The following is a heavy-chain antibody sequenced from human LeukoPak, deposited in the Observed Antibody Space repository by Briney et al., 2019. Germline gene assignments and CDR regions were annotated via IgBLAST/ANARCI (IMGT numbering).Heavy chain of an antibody. Sequence: PGGSLRLSCAASGFIFSSFAISWVRQPPGKGLEWVSAISGSGGSTYYADSVKGRFTISRDNSKNTLYLQMNSLRAEDTAVYYCAKGIRSGSYYYSYFDYWGQGTLVTVSS. CDR1: GFIFSSFA. D-gene: IGHD1-26*01. J-gene: IGHJ4*02. CDR2: ISGSGGST. V-gene: IGHV3-23*01. CDR3: AKGIRSGSYYYSYFDY.